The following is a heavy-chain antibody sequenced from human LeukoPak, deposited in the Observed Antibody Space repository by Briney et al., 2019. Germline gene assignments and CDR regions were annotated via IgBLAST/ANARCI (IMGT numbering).Heavy chain of an antibody. Sequence: SVKVSCKASGGTFSSYAISWVRQAPGQGLEWMGGIIPIFGTANYAQKFQGRVTITADESTSTAYMEPSSLRSEGTAVYYCGRNDWFDPGGKGTLVTVSS. CDR3: GRNDWFDP. CDR2: IIPIFGTA. J-gene: IGHJ5*02. V-gene: IGHV1-69*01. CDR1: GGTFSSYA.